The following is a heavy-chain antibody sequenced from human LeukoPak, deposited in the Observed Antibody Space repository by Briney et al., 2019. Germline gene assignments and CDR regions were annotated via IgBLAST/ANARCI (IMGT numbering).Heavy chain of an antibody. V-gene: IGHV1-69*13. CDR2: IIPIFGTA. J-gene: IGHJ2*01. Sequence: ASVKVSCKASGGTFSSYAISWVRQAPGQGLEWMGGIIPIFGTANYAQKFQGRVTITADESTSTAYMELSSLRSEDTAVYYCARGRVRMAQYWYFDLWGCGTLVTVSS. D-gene: IGHD5-24*01. CDR1: GGTFSSYA. CDR3: ARGRVRMAQYWYFDL.